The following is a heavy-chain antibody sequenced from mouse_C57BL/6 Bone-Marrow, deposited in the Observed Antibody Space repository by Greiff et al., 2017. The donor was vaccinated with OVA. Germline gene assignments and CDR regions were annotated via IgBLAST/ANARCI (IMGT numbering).Heavy chain of an antibody. CDR1: GFSFNTYA. V-gene: IGHV10-1*01. CDR3: VRHSPNYANFDY. Sequence: EVQLQESGGGLVQPKGSLKLSCAASGFSFNTYAMNWVRQAPGKGLEWVARIRSKSNNYATYYADSVKDRFTISRDDSESMLYLQMNNLKTEDTAMYYCVRHSPNYANFDYWGQGTTLTVSS. CDR2: IRSKSNNYAT. D-gene: IGHD2-4*01. J-gene: IGHJ2*01.